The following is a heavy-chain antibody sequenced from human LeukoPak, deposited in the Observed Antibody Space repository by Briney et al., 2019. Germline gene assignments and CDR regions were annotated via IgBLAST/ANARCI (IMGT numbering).Heavy chain of an antibody. CDR1: GCTFSSYW. CDR2: IKQDGSEK. V-gene: IGHV3-7*01. D-gene: IGHD3-3*01. CDR3: ARDRRYDFWSGYLRGFDY. J-gene: IGHJ4*02. Sequence: GGSLRLSCAASGCTFSSYWMSWVRQAPGKGLEWVANIKQDGSEKYYVDSVKGRFTTSRDNAKNSLYLQMNSLRAEDTAVYYCARDRRYDFWSGYLRGFDYWGQGTLVTVSS.